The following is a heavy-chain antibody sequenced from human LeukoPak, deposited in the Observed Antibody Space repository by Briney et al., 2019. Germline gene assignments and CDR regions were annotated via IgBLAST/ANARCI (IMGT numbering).Heavy chain of an antibody. CDR3: ARDSSSWYLVSIYYYYMDV. CDR2: TYYRSKWYN. CDR1: GDSVSSNTAA. J-gene: IGHJ6*03. V-gene: IGHV6-1*01. D-gene: IGHD6-13*01. Sequence: SQTLSLTCAISGDSVSSNTAAWTWIRQSPSRGLEWLGRTYYRSKWYNDYEVSVKSRITINPDTSKNQFSLQLNSVTPEDTAVYYCARDSSSWYLVSIYYYYMDVWGKGTTVTVSS.